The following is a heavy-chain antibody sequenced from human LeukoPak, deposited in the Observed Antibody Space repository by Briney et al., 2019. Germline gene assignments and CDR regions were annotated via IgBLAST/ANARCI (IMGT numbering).Heavy chain of an antibody. V-gene: IGHV3-53*05. J-gene: IGHJ4*02. CDR3: AGTHRNHDILSGYFDY. Sequence: GGSLRLSCAASGFTVSSNYMSWFRQAPGKGLEGGSVIYSGGGTYYADSVTGRFTISRDNSKNTLYLQMNSLRVEDTAVYYCAGTHRNHDILSGYFDYWGQGALVTASS. CDR1: GFTVSSNY. D-gene: IGHD3-9*01. CDR2: IYSGGGT.